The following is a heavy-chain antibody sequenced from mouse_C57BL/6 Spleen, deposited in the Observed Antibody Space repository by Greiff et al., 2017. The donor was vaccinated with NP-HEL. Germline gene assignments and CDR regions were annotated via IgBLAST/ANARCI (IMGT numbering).Heavy chain of an antibody. D-gene: IGHD6-1*01. CDR2: IYPGNSDT. CDR3: SQSSSLSYWYFDV. CDR1: GYTFTSYW. J-gene: IGHJ1*03. V-gene: IGHV1-5*01. Sequence: VQLQQSGTVLARPGASVKMSCKTSGYTFTSYWMHWVKQRPGQGLEWIGAIYPGNSDTSYNQKFKGKAKLTAVTSASTAYMELSSLTNEDSAVYYCSQSSSLSYWYFDVWGTGTTVTVSS.